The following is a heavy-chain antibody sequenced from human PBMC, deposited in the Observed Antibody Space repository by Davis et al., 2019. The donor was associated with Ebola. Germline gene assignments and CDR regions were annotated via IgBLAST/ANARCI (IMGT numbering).Heavy chain of an antibody. V-gene: IGHV5-51*01. CDR2: IHPSDSDT. CDR1: GYSFNTYW. Sequence: GESLKISCTASGYSFNTYWIGWVRQMPGKGLEWMGIIHPSDSDTRYSPSFQGQVTMSVDKSISTAYLHWSSLRASDTAMYFCARRRVDYTWYYWGQGTLVSVSS. D-gene: IGHD4-11*01. J-gene: IGHJ4*02. CDR3: ARRRVDYTWYY.